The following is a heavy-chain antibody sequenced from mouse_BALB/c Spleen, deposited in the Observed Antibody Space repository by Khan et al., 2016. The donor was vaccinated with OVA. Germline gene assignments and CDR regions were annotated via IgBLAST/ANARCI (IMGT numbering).Heavy chain of an antibody. CDR3: SGGGYGGFAF. V-gene: IGHV1-9*01. D-gene: IGHD2-2*01. CDR1: GYIFSSYW. J-gene: IGHJ3*01. Sequence: VQLQESGGDLMKPGASVKISCKATGYIFSSYWIEWVKQRPGHGLEWIGQIFPGSVSTTYNEKFKGKATFTVDTSSNTAYMQLSSLTSEYSAVYYCSGGGYGGFAFWGQGTLVTVSA. CDR2: IFPGSVST.